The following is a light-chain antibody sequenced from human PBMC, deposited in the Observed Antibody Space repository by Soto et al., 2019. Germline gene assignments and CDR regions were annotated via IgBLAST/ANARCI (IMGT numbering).Light chain of an antibody. CDR3: QRYNSYSRT. Sequence: IQMTQSPSTLSASVGDIGTITCRASQSISSWLAWYQQKPGKAPKLLIYDASSLESGVPSRFSGSGSGTEFTLTISSLQPDDFATYYCQRYNSYSRTFGQGTKVDIK. CDR2: DAS. V-gene: IGKV1-5*01. CDR1: QSISSW. J-gene: IGKJ1*01.